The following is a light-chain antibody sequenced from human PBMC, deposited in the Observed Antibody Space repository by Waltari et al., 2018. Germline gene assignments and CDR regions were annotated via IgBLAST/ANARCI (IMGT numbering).Light chain of an antibody. CDR1: NNDVGAYNS. CDR3: TSYTGSDNSKV. J-gene: IGLJ2*01. Sequence: QSALTQPPSASGSPGQSVTISCTGTNNDVGAYNSVSWYQRHPGKAPKVMIYEFSKRPSGVPDRFSGSKSGNTATLTVSGLQAEDEADYYCTSYTGSDNSKVFGGGTKLTVL. V-gene: IGLV2-8*01. CDR2: EFS.